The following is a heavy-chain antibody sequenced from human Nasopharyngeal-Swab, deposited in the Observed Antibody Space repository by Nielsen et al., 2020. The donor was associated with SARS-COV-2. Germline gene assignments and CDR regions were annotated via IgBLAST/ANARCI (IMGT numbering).Heavy chain of an antibody. CDR1: GYSFNSYW. CDR2: IYPGDSDT. D-gene: IGHD3-22*01. J-gene: IGHJ4*02. V-gene: IGHV5-51*01. Sequence: KVSCKGSGYSFNSYWIGWVRQMPGKGLEWMGIIYPGDSDTRYNPSFQGPVTISADKSISTAYLQWSSLKASDTAMYYCARYRARGDSSGYYFDYLGQGTLVTVSS. CDR3: ARYRARGDSSGYYFDY.